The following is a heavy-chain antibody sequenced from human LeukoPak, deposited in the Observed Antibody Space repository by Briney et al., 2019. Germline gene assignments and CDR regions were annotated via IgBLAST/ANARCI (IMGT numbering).Heavy chain of an antibody. CDR1: GDSISNNNW. CDR3: ARARTGFDL. D-gene: IGHD1-1*01. Sequence: PSETLSLTCVVSGDSISNNNWWSWVRQSPGKGLEWIGEVYHSGDANYNPSLKSRVTMSVDKSKNQLSLKLSSVTAADSAVYYCARARTGFDLWGQGALVTVSS. V-gene: IGHV4/OR15-8*01. J-gene: IGHJ5*02. CDR2: VYHSGDA.